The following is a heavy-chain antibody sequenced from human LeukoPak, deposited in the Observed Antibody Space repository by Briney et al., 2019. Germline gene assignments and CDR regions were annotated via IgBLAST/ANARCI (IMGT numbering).Heavy chain of an antibody. CDR1: GYTFTGYY. CDR3: ARARIAAAGTNWFDH. CDR2: INPNSGGT. Sequence: ASVKVSCKASGYTFTGYYMHWVRQAPGQGLEWMGWINPNSGGTNYAQKFQGRVTMTRDTSISTAYMELSRLRSDDTAVYYCARARIAAAGTNWFDHWGQGTLVTVSS. J-gene: IGHJ5*02. D-gene: IGHD6-13*01. V-gene: IGHV1-2*02.